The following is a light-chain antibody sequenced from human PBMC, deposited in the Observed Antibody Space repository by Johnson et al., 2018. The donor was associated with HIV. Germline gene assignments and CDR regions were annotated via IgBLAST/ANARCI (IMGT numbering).Light chain of an antibody. Sequence: QSVLTQPPSVSAAPGQKVTISCSGSSSNIGNNYVSWYQQLPVTAPQLLIYDNNKRPSGIPDRFSGSKSGTSATLGNTGLQTGDEADYYCGTWMSSLRPFGTGTKVTFL. CDR2: DNN. V-gene: IGLV1-51*01. J-gene: IGLJ1*01. CDR1: SSNIGNNY. CDR3: GTWMSSLRP.